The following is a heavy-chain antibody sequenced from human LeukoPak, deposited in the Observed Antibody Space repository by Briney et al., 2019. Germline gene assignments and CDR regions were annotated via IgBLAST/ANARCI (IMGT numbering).Heavy chain of an antibody. J-gene: IGHJ4*02. D-gene: IGHD6-13*01. CDR3: ARGSSNWYFY. CDR1: GGSFGGYY. Sequence: PETLSLTCSVQGGSFGGYYWTWIRQPPGKGLEWIGEINESGSTNYTPSLKSRVSMSMDSSKNQFSLNLTSVTAADTAVYYCARGSSNWYFYWGQGTLVLVSS. CDR2: INESGST. V-gene: IGHV4-34*01.